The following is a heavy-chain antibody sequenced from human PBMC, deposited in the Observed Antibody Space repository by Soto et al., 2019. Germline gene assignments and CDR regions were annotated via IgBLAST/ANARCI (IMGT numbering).Heavy chain of an antibody. Sequence: ASVKVSCKASGYTFTSYDINWVRQATGQGLEWMGWMNPNSGNTGYAQKFQGRVTMTRNTSISTAYMELSSLRSEDTAVYYCARAPIYDYIWGSYHIDYWGQGTLVTVS. CDR1: GYTFTSYD. D-gene: IGHD3-16*02. CDR3: ARAPIYDYIWGSYHIDY. J-gene: IGHJ4*02. V-gene: IGHV1-8*01. CDR2: MNPNSGNT.